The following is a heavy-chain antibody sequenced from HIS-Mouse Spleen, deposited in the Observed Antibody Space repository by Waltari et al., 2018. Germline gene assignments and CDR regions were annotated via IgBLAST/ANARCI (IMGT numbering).Heavy chain of an antibody. CDR1: GFTFSSYA. V-gene: IGHV3-30-3*01. Sequence: VQLVESGGGVVQPGRSLRLSCSASGFTFSSYAMHWVRQAPGKGLEWVAVISYDGSNKYYADSVKGRFTISRDNSKNTLYLQMNSLRAEDTAVYYCAKDKHHAFDYWGQGTLVTVSS. J-gene: IGHJ4*02. CDR3: AKDKHHAFDY. CDR2: ISYDGSNK.